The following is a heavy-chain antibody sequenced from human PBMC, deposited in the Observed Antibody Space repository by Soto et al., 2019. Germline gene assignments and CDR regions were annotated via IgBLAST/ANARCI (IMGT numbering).Heavy chain of an antibody. CDR3: AREGPLSGDAFDI. CDR1: GGSIISHL. D-gene: IGHD3-16*01. Sequence: ETLSLTCTVSGGSIISHLWSWIRQPPGKGLEWIGYVSHSGSTTHNPSLKSRVTISLDTSKNQVSLQLRSVTAADTAVYYCAREGPLSGDAFDIWGRGTKVTVSS. CDR2: VSHSGST. J-gene: IGHJ3*02. V-gene: IGHV4-59*11.